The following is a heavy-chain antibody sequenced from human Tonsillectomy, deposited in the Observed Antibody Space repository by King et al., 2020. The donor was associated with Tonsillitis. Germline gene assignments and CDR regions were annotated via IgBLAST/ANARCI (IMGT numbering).Heavy chain of an antibody. Sequence: QLVQSGAEVKKPGASVKVSCKASAYTFTDYYMRWVRQAPGQGLEWMGWINPNSGGTNYAQKFQGRVTMTRDTSISTAYMELSRLRSDDTAVYYCARDGGYSSFLGWFDPWGQGTLVTVSS. CDR3: ARDGGYSSFLGWFDP. CDR1: AYTFTDYY. V-gene: IGHV1-2*02. CDR2: INPNSGGT. D-gene: IGHD6-13*01. J-gene: IGHJ5*02.